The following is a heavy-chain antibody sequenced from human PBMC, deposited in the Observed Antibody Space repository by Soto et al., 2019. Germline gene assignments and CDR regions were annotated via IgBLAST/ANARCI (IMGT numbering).Heavy chain of an antibody. CDR2: INAGNGNT. CDR3: ARPISRGTYYFDY. J-gene: IGHJ4*02. CDR1: GYTFTSYA. V-gene: IGHV1-3*01. Sequence: ASVKVSCKASGYTFTSYAMHWVRQAPGQRLEWMGWINAGNGNTKYSQKFQGRVTITRDTSASTAYMELSSLRSEDTAVYYCARPISRGTYYFDYRGQGTLVTVSS. D-gene: IGHD1-20*01.